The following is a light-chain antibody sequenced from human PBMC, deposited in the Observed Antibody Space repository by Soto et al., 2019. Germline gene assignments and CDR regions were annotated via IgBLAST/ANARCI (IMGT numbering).Light chain of an antibody. J-gene: IGKJ4*01. CDR2: GAS. CDR1: HSVNCTY. V-gene: IGKV3-20*01. Sequence: EIVLTQSPGTLSLSPGERATLSCRASHSVNCTYLAWYQQKPGQAPRPLIYGASSRATGIPDRFSGSGSGTDFTLTISRLEPEDFAVYYCQQYSSSPLTFGGGTKVEIK. CDR3: QQYSSSPLT.